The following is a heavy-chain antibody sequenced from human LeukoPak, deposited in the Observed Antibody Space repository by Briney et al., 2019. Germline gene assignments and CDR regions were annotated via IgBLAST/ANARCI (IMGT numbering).Heavy chain of an antibody. Sequence: PGGSLRLSCAASGFTVSATYMNWVRRTPGKGLEWVSVIYSGGRTDYADSVKGRFTISRDNSKNTLYLQMNSLRAEDTAVYYCARDLKYSSSTRKYYYYGMDVWGQGTTVTVSS. CDR3: ARDLKYSSSTRKYYYYGMDV. J-gene: IGHJ6*02. CDR2: IYSGGRT. CDR1: GFTVSATY. D-gene: IGHD6-6*01. V-gene: IGHV3-53*01.